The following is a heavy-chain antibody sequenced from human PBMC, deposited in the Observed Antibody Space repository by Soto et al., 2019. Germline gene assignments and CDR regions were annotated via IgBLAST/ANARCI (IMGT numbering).Heavy chain of an antibody. Sequence: KTSETLSLTCTVSGGSISNYYWSWIRQPPGKGLEWIGYVYSSGSTHYNPSLQSRVTISADTSKNQVSLKVNSVTAADTAVYYCARDHPHSYGVYYFDYWGQGTPVTVSS. D-gene: IGHD5-18*01. CDR1: GGSISNYY. CDR3: ARDHPHSYGVYYFDY. V-gene: IGHV4-59*01. J-gene: IGHJ4*02. CDR2: VYSSGST.